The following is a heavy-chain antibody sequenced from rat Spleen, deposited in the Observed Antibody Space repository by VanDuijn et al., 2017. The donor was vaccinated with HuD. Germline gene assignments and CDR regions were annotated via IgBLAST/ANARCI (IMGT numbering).Heavy chain of an antibody. D-gene: IGHD5-1*01. CDR3: TTDRTGALMDA. J-gene: IGHJ4*01. Sequence: EVQLVESGGGLVQPGRSLKLSCAASGFTFSHYDMAWVRQAPEKGLEWVAYISFDGGSIYYRDSVKGRFTISRDNAKSTLYLQMDSLRSEDTATYFCTTDRTGALMDAWGQGASVTVSS. CDR2: ISFDGGSI. V-gene: IGHV5-20*01. CDR1: GFTFSHYD.